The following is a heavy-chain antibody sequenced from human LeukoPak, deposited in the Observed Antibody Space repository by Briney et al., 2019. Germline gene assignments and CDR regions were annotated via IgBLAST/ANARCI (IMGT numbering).Heavy chain of an antibody. CDR2: IIPIFGTA. V-gene: IGHV1-69*05. CDR3: ASLRLGELSFPY. J-gene: IGHJ4*02. Sequence: SVKVSCKASGGTFSSYAISWVRQAPGQGLEWMGGIIPIFGTANYAQKFQGRVTMTRDMSTSTVYMELSSLRSEDTAVYYCASLRLGELSFPYWGQGTLVTVSS. D-gene: IGHD3-16*02. CDR1: GGTFSSYA.